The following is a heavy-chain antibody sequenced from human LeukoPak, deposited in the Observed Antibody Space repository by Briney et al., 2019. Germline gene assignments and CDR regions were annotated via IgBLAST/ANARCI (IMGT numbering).Heavy chain of an antibody. Sequence: GGSLRLSCAASGLTFISYGMHWVRQAPGKGLEWVAIISYDGSNKYYADSVKGRFTISRDNSKNTLYLQMNSLRAEDTAVYYCAKDGGSYGDRPFDYWGQGTLVTVSS. CDR2: ISYDGSNK. J-gene: IGHJ4*01. V-gene: IGHV3-30*18. CDR3: AKDGGSYGDRPFDY. CDR1: GLTFISYG. D-gene: IGHD4-17*01.